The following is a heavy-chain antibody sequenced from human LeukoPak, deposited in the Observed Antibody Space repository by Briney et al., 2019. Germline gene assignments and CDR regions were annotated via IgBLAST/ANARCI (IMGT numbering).Heavy chain of an antibody. Sequence: SETLSLTCTVSGGSISSYYWSWIRQPPGKGLEWIGYIYYSGSTNYNPSLKSRVTISVDTSKNQFSLKLSSVTAADTAVYYCARVGDYYDSSGYFGWGQGTLVTVSS. CDR1: GGSISSYY. J-gene: IGHJ4*02. CDR2: IYYSGST. CDR3: ARVGDYYDSSGYFG. V-gene: IGHV4-59*01. D-gene: IGHD3-22*01.